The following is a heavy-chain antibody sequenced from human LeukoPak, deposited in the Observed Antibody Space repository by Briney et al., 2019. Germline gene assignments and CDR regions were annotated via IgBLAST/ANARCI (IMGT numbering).Heavy chain of an antibody. D-gene: IGHD1-26*01. CDR1: GGSISSSSYY. Sequence: SETLSLTCTVSGGSISSSSYYWGWIRQPPGKGLEWIGSIYYGGSTYYNPSLKSRVTMPVDTSKNQFSLKLNSVTAADTAVYYCARVIRPGGGSYFGWFDPWGQGTLVTVSS. CDR3: ARVIRPGGGSYFGWFDP. J-gene: IGHJ5*02. CDR2: IYYGGST. V-gene: IGHV4-39*07.